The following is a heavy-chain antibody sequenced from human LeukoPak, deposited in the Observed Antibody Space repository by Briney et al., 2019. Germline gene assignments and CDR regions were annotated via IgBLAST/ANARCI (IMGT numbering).Heavy chain of an antibody. Sequence: GASVKVSCKASGYTFTSYGISWVRQAPGQGLEWMGWISAYNGNTNYAQKLQGRVTMTTDTSTSTASMELRSLRSDDTAVYYCARGRTSAGYSGNDYYLSDFAYWGQGTLVTVSS. CDR2: ISAYNGNT. V-gene: IGHV1-18*01. J-gene: IGHJ4*02. CDR1: GYTFTSYG. CDR3: ARGRTSAGYSGNDYYLSDFAY. D-gene: IGHD5-12*01.